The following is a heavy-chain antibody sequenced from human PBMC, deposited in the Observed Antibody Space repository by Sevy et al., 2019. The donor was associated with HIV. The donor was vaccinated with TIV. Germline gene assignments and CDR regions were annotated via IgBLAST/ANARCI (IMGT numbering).Heavy chain of an antibody. CDR2: IGTGGTT. CDR3: ARDSPGGGWTYFDY. CDR1: GFTFSGCA. J-gene: IGHJ4*02. Sequence: GGSLRLSCAASGFTFSGCAMHWVRQAPGKGLESVSSIGTGGTTYYANSVKGRLSISRDNSKNTLYLQMGSLRAEDMAVYYCARDSPGGGWTYFDYWGQGTLVTVSS. V-gene: IGHV3-64*01. D-gene: IGHD6-19*01.